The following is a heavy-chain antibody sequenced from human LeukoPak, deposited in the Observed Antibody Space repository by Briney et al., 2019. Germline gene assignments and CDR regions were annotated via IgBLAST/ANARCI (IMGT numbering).Heavy chain of an antibody. J-gene: IGHJ4*02. V-gene: IGHV3-23*01. CDR1: GFTFGSYA. CDR2: ISGSGGST. CDR3: AKDRSIAVASTTAFEY. Sequence: PGGSLRLSCVASGFTFGSYAMSWVRQAPGKGLEWVSGISGSGGSTHYADSVKGRFTISRDNSKTTVYLQVNSLRAEDTALYYCAKDRSIAVASTTAFEYWGQGTLVTVSS. D-gene: IGHD6-19*01.